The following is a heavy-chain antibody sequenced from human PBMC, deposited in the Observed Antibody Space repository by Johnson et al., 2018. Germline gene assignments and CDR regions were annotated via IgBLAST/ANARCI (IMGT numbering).Heavy chain of an antibody. Sequence: DRLVQAGGALVQPGGSLRLSCAASGFPFSIYSMNWVRQAPGKGLEWISYISSSSSVPYYDDSVLGRFTISRDDAKNSLYLQMNSLREEDTAVYYCARDSILMASAVLTFESWGQGTLVSVS. CDR3: ARDSILMASAVLTFES. V-gene: IGHV3-48*02. J-gene: IGHJ4*02. CDR1: GFPFSIYS. D-gene: IGHD3-3*01. CDR2: ISSSSSVP.